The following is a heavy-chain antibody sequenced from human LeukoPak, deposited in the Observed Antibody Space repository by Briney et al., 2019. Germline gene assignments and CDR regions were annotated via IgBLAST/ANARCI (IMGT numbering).Heavy chain of an antibody. CDR2: NSGSGGST. CDR1: GFTFSSYA. CDR3: AKDIVVVPAAPPVDV. V-gene: IGHV3-23*01. D-gene: IGHD2-2*01. J-gene: IGHJ6*04. Sequence: GGSLRLSCAASGFTFSSYAMSWVRQAPGKGLEWVSDNSGSGGSTYYADSVKGRSTISRDNSKNTLYLQMNSLRAEDTAVYYCAKDIVVVPAAPPVDVWGNGTTVTVSS.